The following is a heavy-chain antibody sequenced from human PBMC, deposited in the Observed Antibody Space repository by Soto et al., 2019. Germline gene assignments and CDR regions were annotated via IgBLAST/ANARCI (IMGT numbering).Heavy chain of an antibody. Sequence: PGGSLRLSCAASGFTFSSYAMHWVRQAPGKGLEWVAVISYDGSNKYYADSVKGRFTISRDNSKNTLYLQMNSLRAEDTAVYYCAREGQSPIDYWGQGTLVTVSS. J-gene: IGHJ4*02. V-gene: IGHV3-30-3*01. CDR2: ISYDGSNK. CDR1: GFTFSSYA. CDR3: AREGQSPIDY. D-gene: IGHD6-19*01.